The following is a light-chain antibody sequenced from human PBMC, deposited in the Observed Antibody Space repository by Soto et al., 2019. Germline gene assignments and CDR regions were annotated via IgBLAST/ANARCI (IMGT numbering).Light chain of an antibody. Sequence: EIVLTQSPGTLSLSPGERATLSCRASQSISSNYLAWYQQKPGQAPRLLIYGASSRATGIPDRFSGSGSGTDFTLTISRLEPEDLEVYYCQQYDSSPWPFGQGTRVEIK. CDR1: QSISSNY. V-gene: IGKV3-20*01. J-gene: IGKJ1*01. CDR3: QQYDSSPWP. CDR2: GAS.